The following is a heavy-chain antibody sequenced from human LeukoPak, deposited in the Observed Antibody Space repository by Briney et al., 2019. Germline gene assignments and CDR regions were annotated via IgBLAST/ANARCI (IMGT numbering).Heavy chain of an antibody. CDR1: GFTFSSYS. D-gene: IGHD5-12*01. CDR3: AREDIVATIDY. CDR2: ISSSTI. V-gene: IGHV3-48*02. J-gene: IGHJ4*02. Sequence: PGGSLRLSCAASGFTFSSYSMNWVRQAPGKGLEWVSYISSSTIYYADSVKGRFTISRDNAKNSLYLQMNSLRDEDTAVYYCAREDIVATIDYWGQGTLVTVSS.